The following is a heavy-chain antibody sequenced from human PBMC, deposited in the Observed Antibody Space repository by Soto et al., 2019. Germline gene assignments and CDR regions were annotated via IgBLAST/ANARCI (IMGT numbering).Heavy chain of an antibody. CDR2: IIPILGIA. V-gene: IGHV1-69*04. Sequence: ASVKVSCKASGGTFSSYTISWVRQAPGQGLEWMGRIIPILGIANYAQKFQGRVTITADKSTSTAYMELSSLRSEDTAVHYCARDSYCSSTSCYRVWFDPWGQGTLVTVSS. J-gene: IGHJ5*02. CDR3: ARDSYCSSTSCYRVWFDP. CDR1: GGTFSSYT. D-gene: IGHD2-2*01.